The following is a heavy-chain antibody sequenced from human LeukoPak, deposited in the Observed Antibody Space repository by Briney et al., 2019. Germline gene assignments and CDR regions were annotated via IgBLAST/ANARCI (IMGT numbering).Heavy chain of an antibody. CDR2: INRSGST. CDR3: ASRGGTYSRSLDY. D-gene: IGHD1-26*01. V-gene: IGHV4-34*01. J-gene: IGHJ4*02. CDR1: GGSFSGYY. Sequence: PSETLSLTCAVYGGSFSGYYWSWIRQPPGKGLEWIGEINRSGSTNYNPSLKSRVTISVDTSKNQFSLKLSSVTAADTAVYYCASRGGTYSRSLDYWGQGTLVTVSS.